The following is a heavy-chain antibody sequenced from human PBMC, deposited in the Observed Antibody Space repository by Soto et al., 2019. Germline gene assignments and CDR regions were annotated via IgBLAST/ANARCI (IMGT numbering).Heavy chain of an antibody. V-gene: IGHV4-59*08. CDR2: IYYSGST. CDR3: ARLNGYCVSTGCHGYYGMDV. Sequence: SETLSLTCTVSGGSISSYYWSWIRQPPGKGLEWIAYIYYSGSTEYNPSLKSRVTISVDTSKNQFSLKLSSVTAADTAVFYCARLNGYCVSTGCHGYYGMDVWGQGTTVTVS. J-gene: IGHJ6*02. D-gene: IGHD2-2*03. CDR1: GGSISSYY.